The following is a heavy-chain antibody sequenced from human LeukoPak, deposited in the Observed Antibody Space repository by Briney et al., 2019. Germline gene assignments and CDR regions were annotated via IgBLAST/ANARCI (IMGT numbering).Heavy chain of an antibody. D-gene: IGHD2-15*01. Sequence: KASETLSLTCTVSGGSISSGGYYWSWIRQPPGKGLEWIGYIYHSGSTYYNPSLKSRVTISVDTSKKQFSLKLSSVTAADTAVYYCTRGGSSHDYWGQGTLVTVSS. CDR2: IYHSGST. V-gene: IGHV4-30-2*05. CDR1: GGSISSGGYY. J-gene: IGHJ4*02. CDR3: TRGGSSHDY.